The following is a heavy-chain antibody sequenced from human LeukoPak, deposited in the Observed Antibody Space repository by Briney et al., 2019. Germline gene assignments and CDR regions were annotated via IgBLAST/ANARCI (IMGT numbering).Heavy chain of an antibody. CDR2: ITGSHGRT. CDR3: TKDPNGDYVGAFDP. Sequence: GGSLSLSCEASGFTFSSFAMTWVRQAPGKGLEWVSSITGSHGRTYNTDSVKGRFTISRDNSQNTLYLQMNSLRAEDTAVYYCTKDPNGDYVGAFDPWGQGTLVTVSS. V-gene: IGHV3-23*01. D-gene: IGHD4-17*01. J-gene: IGHJ5*02. CDR1: GFTFSSFA.